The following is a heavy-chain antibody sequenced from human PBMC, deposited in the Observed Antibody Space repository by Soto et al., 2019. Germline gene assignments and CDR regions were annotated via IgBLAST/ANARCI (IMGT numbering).Heavy chain of an antibody. J-gene: IGHJ4*02. V-gene: IGHV1-46*01. Sequence: QVQLVQSGTEVKKPGASVKVSCKTSGYTFTSHYMHWVRQAPGQGLEWMGLIHPSGGDTAYAQRFRGRVTMTRDASTSTVYMELTDLTSEDTAVFYCARGAGSFDFWGQGALITVPS. CDR1: GYTFTSHY. CDR2: IHPSGGDT. CDR3: ARGAGSFDF. D-gene: IGHD6-25*01.